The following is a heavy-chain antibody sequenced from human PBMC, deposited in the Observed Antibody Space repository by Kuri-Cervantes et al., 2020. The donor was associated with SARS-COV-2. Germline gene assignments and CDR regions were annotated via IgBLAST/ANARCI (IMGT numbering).Heavy chain of an antibody. CDR2: ISGTSTYT. Sequence: GESLKISCTASGFSFSNSYMSWIRQAPGKGLEWLSYISGTSTYTYYAESVKGRFTISRDNAKNSLYLQMNSLRDADTAVYYCTRGGYTSALSRQNWFEPWGQGTLVTVSS. CDR3: TRGGYTSALSRQNWFEP. J-gene: IGHJ5*02. V-gene: IGHV3-11*03. CDR1: GFSFSNSY. D-gene: IGHD6-19*01.